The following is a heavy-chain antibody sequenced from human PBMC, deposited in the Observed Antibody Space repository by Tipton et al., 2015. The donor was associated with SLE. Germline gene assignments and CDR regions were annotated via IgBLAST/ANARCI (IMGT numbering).Heavy chain of an antibody. CDR2: NYTSGNT. CDR3: ARDLAVASDRALDI. V-gene: IGHV4-61*09. Sequence: TLSLTCAVSGDSMTDGPYYYNWIRQPAGKGLEWIGQNYTSGNTISPPSLKSRVTISLDTSKRHFPLNVASVTAADTAVYYCARDLAVASDRALDIWGQGTMVTVSS. D-gene: IGHD6-19*01. CDR1: GDSMTDGPYY. J-gene: IGHJ3*02.